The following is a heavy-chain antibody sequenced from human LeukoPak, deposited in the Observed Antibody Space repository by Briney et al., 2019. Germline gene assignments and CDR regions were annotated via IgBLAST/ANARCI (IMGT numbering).Heavy chain of an antibody. CDR1: GFSSTSSS. CDR3: ASERYNWNYAFDY. J-gene: IGHJ4*02. CDR2: ISSGSSYI. Sequence: GGSLRPSCAAAGFSSTSSSMNWVRQAPGKGLEWVSSISSGSSYIYYADSLKGRFTLSRDTATTSLCLRINSLSAEDTAVYYCASERYNWNYAFDYWGQGILVTVSS. V-gene: IGHV3-21*01. D-gene: IGHD1-7*01.